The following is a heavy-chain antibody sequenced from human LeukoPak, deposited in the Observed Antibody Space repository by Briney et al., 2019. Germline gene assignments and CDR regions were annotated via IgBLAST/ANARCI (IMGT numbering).Heavy chain of an antibody. V-gene: IGHV3-74*01. CDR1: GIPLSSHW. D-gene: IGHD3-16*02. CDR3: ARDPIGELSY. Sequence: GALRLSWAASGIPLSSHWDHWGRQTSGEGVVWVSRINSDGSSTSYADSVKGRFTISRDNAKNTLYLQMNSLRAEDTAVYYCARDPIGELSYWGQGTLVTVSS. CDR2: INSDGSST. J-gene: IGHJ4*02.